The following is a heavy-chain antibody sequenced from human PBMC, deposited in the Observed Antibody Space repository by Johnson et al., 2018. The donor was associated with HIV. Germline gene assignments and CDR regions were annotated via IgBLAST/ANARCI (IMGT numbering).Heavy chain of an antibody. Sequence: VQLVESGGGLVQPGGSLRLSCAASGFTFSDYYMSWIRQAPGKGLEWVANIKQDGSEKYYVDSVKGRFTISRDNAKNSLYLQMNSLRAEDTAVYYCARESDSSGYYSDAFDIWGQGTMVTVSS. CDR3: ARESDSSGYYSDAFDI. V-gene: IGHV3-7*05. CDR2: IKQDGSEK. CDR1: GFTFSDYY. D-gene: IGHD3-22*01. J-gene: IGHJ3*02.